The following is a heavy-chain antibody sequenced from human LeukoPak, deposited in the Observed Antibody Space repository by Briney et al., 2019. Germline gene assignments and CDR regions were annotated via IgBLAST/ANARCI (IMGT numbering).Heavy chain of an antibody. D-gene: IGHD6-19*01. V-gene: IGHV1-18*01. J-gene: IGHJ4*02. CDR1: GYTFTSYG. CDR2: ISAYNGNT. Sequence: ASVKVSCKASGYTFTSYGISWVRQAPGQGLEWMGWISAYNGNTNYAQKLQGRVTMTTDTSTSTAYMELRSLRSEDTAVYYCAAGGFFEDPDSSGWYYAPNHFDYWGQGTLVTVSS. CDR3: AAGGFFEDPDSSGWYYAPNHFDY.